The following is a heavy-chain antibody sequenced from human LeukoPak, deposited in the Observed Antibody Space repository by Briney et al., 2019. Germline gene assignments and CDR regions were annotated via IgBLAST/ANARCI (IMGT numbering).Heavy chain of an antibody. CDR3: ARGDSSGWYRGASFDY. V-gene: IGHV3-64*02. J-gene: IGHJ4*02. CDR2: ISSNGGST. Sequence: GGSLRLSCAASGFTFGSYAMHWVRQAPGKGLEYVSAISSNGGSTYYADSVKGRFTISRDNSKNTLYLQMGSLRAEDMAVYYCARGDSSGWYRGASFDYWGQGTLVTVSS. D-gene: IGHD6-19*01. CDR1: GFTFGSYA.